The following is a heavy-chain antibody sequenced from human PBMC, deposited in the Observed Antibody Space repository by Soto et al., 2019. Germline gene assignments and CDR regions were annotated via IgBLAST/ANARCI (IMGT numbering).Heavy chain of an antibody. CDR3: VRDRGYFGEAFQH. CDR2: MFYDGVSA. V-gene: IGHV3-33*01. D-gene: IGHD3-10*01. CDR1: GFIFHNYG. J-gene: IGHJ1*01. Sequence: QVQLVESGGGVVQPGRSLRLSCAVSGFIFHNYGFHWVRQAPGKGLEWVAVMFYDGVSAFYTDSVRGRFTVSRDTTNRTLILQMTNLTAEDTAVSYCVRDRGYFGEAFQHWGQGTLVTVSS.